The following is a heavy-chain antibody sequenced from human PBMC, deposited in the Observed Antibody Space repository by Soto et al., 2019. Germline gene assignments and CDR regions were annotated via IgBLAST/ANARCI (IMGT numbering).Heavy chain of an antibody. Sequence: EVQLLESGGGLVQPGGSLRLSCAASGFTFSSYAMSWVRQAPGKGLEWVSAISGSGGSTYYADSVKGRFTISRDNSKNTLYLQMNSLRAEDTAVYYCAKDLRISGGYRGYFDYWGQGTLVTVSS. J-gene: IGHJ4*02. V-gene: IGHV3-23*01. D-gene: IGHD1-26*01. CDR1: GFTFSSYA. CDR3: AKDLRISGGYRGYFDY. CDR2: ISGSGGST.